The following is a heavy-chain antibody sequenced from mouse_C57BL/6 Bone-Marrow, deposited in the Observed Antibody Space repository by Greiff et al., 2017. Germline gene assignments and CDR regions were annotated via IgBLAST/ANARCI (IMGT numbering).Heavy chain of an antibody. CDR2: ISSGGSST. D-gene: IGHD3-2*02. J-gene: IGHJ1*03. CDR3: ARHQRKLRLRVYWYFDV. CDR1: GFTFSSYG. V-gene: IGHV5-6*01. Sequence: EVKLVESGGDLVKPGGSLKLSCAASGFTFSSYGMSWVRQTPDKRLEWVATISSGGSSTYYPDSVKGRFTISRDNAKNTLYLQMRSLKSEDTAMYYCARHQRKLRLRVYWYFDVWGTGTTVTVSS.